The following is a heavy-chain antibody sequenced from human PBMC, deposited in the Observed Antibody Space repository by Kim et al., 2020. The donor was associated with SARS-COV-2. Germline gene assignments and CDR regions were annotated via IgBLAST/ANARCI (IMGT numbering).Heavy chain of an antibody. Sequence: YANAARCRFTNPGDNSNNALYLQMSSLRAEDTAVYYCARGMSATYYDFDYWGQGTLVTVSS. CDR3: ARGMSATYYDFDY. V-gene: IGHV3-21*01. D-gene: IGHD1-26*01. J-gene: IGHJ4*02.